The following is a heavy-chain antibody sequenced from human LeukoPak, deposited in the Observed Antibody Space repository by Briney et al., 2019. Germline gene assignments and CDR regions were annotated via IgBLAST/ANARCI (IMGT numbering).Heavy chain of an antibody. CDR3: AKDENPGLYYYAMDV. J-gene: IGHJ6*02. CDR2: ISGSGGIT. CDR1: GGSISTYY. Sequence: PSETLSLTCTVSGGSISTYYWSWIRHPPGKGLEWVSAISGSGGITYYADSVKGRFTISRDNSKNTLYLQINSLRAEDTALYYCAKDENPGLYYYAMDVWGQGTTVTVSS. V-gene: IGHV3-23*01.